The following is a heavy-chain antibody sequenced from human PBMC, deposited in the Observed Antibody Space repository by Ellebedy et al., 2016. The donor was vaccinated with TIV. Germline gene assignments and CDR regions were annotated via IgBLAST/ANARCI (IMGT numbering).Heavy chain of an antibody. V-gene: IGHV4-59*11. CDR2: VSYSGST. J-gene: IGHJ3*01. CDR1: GGSMDPHY. CDR3: ATYLSGSFYNRPFDV. Sequence: SETLSLTXTVSGGSMDPHYWTWIRQSPGKGLQWIGYVSYSGSTHYNPSLSNRVTISVDTSSNQFSLKLASVTAADTALYYCATYLSGSFYNRPFDVWGQGTMVTVSS. D-gene: IGHD3-10*01.